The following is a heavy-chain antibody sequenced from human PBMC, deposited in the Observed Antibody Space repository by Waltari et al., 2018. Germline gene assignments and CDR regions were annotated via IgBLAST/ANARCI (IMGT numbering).Heavy chain of an antibody. CDR2: IRQDVNQD. CDR3: VTYPLIGEHYYIDV. D-gene: IGHD3-16*01. V-gene: IGHV3-7*01. J-gene: IGHJ6*03. CDR1: GFNFNTYR. Sequence: EVQLVESGGGLVQPGGSLRLSCAASGFNFNTYRMSWARQAPGKGREWVANIRQDVNQDHYVDAVKGRFTISRDNAKSSVYLHMSSLRVEDTAVYYCVTYPLIGEHYYIDVWGKGTTVTVSS.